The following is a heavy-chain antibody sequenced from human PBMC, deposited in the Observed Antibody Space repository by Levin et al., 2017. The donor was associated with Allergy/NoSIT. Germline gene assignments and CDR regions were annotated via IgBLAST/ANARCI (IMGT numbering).Heavy chain of an antibody. J-gene: IGHJ4*02. CDR3: ARGLRLGELSLGDY. CDR2: ISYDGSNK. D-gene: IGHD3-16*02. CDR1: GFTFSSYA. V-gene: IGHV3-30*04. Sequence: GESLKISCAASGFTFSSYAMHWVRQAPGKGLEWVAVISYDGSNKYYADSVKGRFTISRDNSKNTLYLQMNSLRAEDTAVYYYARGLRLGELSLGDYWGQGTLVTVSS.